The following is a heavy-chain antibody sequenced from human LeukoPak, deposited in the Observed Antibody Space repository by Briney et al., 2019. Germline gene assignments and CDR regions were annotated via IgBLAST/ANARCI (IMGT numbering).Heavy chain of an antibody. V-gene: IGHV3-9*03. CDR1: GFTFYEYA. CDR3: AKDFGPTMVPEVILYF. Sequence: GGSLRLSCAASGFTFYEYAMLWLRQAPGKGLEWVSGISWNSGSIGYADSVKGRFTISRDNAKNSLYLQMNSLRAEDMALYYCAKDFGPTMVPEVILYFWGQGTLVTVSS. D-gene: IGHD3-10*01. J-gene: IGHJ4*02. CDR2: ISWNSGSI.